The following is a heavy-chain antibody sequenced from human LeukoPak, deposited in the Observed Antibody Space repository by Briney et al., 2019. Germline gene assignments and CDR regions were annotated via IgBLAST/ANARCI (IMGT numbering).Heavy chain of an antibody. CDR1: GFTFNSYS. V-gene: IGHV3-53*01. CDR2: IYSGGST. D-gene: IGHD4-11*01. CDR3: ARDTGI. J-gene: IGHJ3*02. Sequence: GSLRLSCAASGFTFNSYSMNWVRQAPGKGLEWVSVIYSGGSTYYADSVKGRFTISRDNSKNTLYLQMNSLRAEDTAVYYCARDTGIWGQGTMVTVSS.